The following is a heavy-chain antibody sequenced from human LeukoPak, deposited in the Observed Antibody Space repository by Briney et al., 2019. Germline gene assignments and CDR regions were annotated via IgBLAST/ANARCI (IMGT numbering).Heavy chain of an antibody. Sequence: PSETLSLTCAVYGGSFSGYYWSWIRQPAGKGLEWIGRIYTSGSTNYNPSLKSRVTISVDTSKNQFSLKLSSVTAADTAVYYCARLATTMVRGVINAIDYWGQGTLVTVSS. V-gene: IGHV4-59*10. D-gene: IGHD3-10*01. J-gene: IGHJ4*02. CDR3: ARLATTMVRGVINAIDY. CDR1: GGSFSGYY. CDR2: IYTSGST.